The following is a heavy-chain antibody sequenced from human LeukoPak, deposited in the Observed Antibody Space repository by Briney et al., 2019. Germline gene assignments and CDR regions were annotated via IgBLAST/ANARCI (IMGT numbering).Heavy chain of an antibody. V-gene: IGHV3-30*18. Sequence: GGSLRLSCAASGFTFSSYGMHWVCQAPGKGLEWVAIISYDGSNIYYADSVKGRFTISRDNSKNTLYLQMNSLRAEDTAVYYCAKDARYFDYWGQGTLVTVSS. CDR2: ISYDGSNI. J-gene: IGHJ4*02. CDR3: AKDARYFDY. CDR1: GFTFSSYG.